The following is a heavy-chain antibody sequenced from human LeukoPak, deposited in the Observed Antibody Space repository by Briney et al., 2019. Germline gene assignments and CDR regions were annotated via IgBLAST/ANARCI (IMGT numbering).Heavy chain of an antibody. Sequence: PGGSLRLSCAASGFTFSSYGMHWVRQAPGKGLEWVAFIRYDGSNKYYADSVKGRFTISRDNSKNTLYLQMNSLRAEDTAVYYCAKAGLDCTNGVCFNDAFDIWGQGTMVTVSS. D-gene: IGHD2-8*01. V-gene: IGHV3-30*02. CDR2: IRYDGSNK. CDR1: GFTFSSYG. CDR3: AKAGLDCTNGVCFNDAFDI. J-gene: IGHJ3*02.